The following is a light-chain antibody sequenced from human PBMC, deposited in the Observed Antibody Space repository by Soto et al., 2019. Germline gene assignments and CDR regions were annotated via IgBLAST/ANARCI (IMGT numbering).Light chain of an antibody. J-gene: IGKJ5*01. CDR2: DGF. CDR3: QQYGNSPIT. V-gene: IGKV3D-20*01. Sequence: DIVLTQSAATLSLSPGERSTLSCGASQSVSSSRIAWYQQKPALAPRLLIYDGFLRATGIPDRFSGSGSGTDFTLTISRLEPEDFAVYYCQQYGNSPITFGQGTRLEIK. CDR1: QSVSSSR.